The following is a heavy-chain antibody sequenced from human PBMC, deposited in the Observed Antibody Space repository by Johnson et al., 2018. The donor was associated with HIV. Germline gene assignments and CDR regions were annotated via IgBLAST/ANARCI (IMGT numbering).Heavy chain of an antibody. D-gene: IGHD6-19*01. CDR2: TSYDGINK. J-gene: IGHJ3*02. Sequence: QVQLVESGGGAVQPGRSLRLSCAASGFTFSSYPMHWVRQAPGKGLEWVAVTSYDGINKYYATSVKGRFTISRDNSKNTLYLQMNSLRAEDTAVYYCARPSSGWYFDAFDIWGQGTMVTVSS. CDR3: ARPSSGWYFDAFDI. CDR1: GFTFSSYP. V-gene: IGHV3-30-3*01.